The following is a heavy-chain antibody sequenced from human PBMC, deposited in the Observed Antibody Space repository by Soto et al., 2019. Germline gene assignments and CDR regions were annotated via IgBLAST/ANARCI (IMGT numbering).Heavy chain of an antibody. CDR3: ARDLIAGHYYDSSGSNWFDS. V-gene: IGHV1-18*01. Sequence: ASVKVSCKASGYTFTSYGISWVRQAPGQGLEWMGWISAYNGNTNYAQKLQGRVTMTTDTSTSTAYMELRSLRSDDTAVYYCARDLIAGHYYDSSGSNWFDSWGQGTLVTVSS. CDR2: ISAYNGNT. J-gene: IGHJ5*01. D-gene: IGHD3-22*01. CDR1: GYTFTSYG.